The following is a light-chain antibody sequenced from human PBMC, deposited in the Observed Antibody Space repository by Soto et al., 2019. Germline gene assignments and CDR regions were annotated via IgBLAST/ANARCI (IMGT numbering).Light chain of an antibody. Sequence: EIVLTQSPGTLSLSPGERATLSCRASQSVSSSYLAWYQQRPGQAPRLLTYDASSRATGIPDRFSGSGSETDFTLTISRLEPEDFAVYYCQQFGSSRWTFGQGTKVEI. CDR2: DAS. CDR3: QQFGSSRWT. J-gene: IGKJ1*01. CDR1: QSVSSSY. V-gene: IGKV3-20*01.